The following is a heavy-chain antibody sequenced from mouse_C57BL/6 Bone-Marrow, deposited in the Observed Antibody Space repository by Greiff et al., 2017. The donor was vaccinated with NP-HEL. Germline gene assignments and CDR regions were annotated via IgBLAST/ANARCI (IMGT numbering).Heavy chain of an antibody. CDR2: IGPSDSYT. J-gene: IGHJ1*03. CDR3: ARSDDYDLYWYFDV. D-gene: IGHD2-4*01. V-gene: IGHV1-69*01. Sequence: VQLQQSGAELVMPGASVKLSCKASGYTFTSYWMHWVKQRPGQGLEWIGEIGPSDSYTNYNQKFKGKSTLTVDKSSSTAYMQLSSLTSEDSAVYYCARSDDYDLYWYFDVWGTGTTVTVSS. CDR1: GYTFTSYW.